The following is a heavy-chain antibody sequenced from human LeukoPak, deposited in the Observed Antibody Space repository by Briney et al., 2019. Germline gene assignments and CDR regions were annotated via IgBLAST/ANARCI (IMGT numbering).Heavy chain of an antibody. CDR2: ISGSGGST. Sequence: GGSLRLSCAASGFTFSSYAMTWVRQAPGKGLEWVSVISGSGGSTYYADSVKGRFTISRDNSKNTLYLQMNSLRAEDTAVYYCAKDRGGPGWPIDAFDIWGQGTMVTVSS. CDR1: GFTFSSYA. CDR3: AKDRGGPGWPIDAFDI. J-gene: IGHJ3*02. V-gene: IGHV3-23*01. D-gene: IGHD3-10*01.